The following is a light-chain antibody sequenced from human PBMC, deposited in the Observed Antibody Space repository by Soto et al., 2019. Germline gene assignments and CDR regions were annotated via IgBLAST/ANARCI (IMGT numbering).Light chain of an antibody. CDR1: QSVGTS. CDR3: QQRFEWPPGKVT. J-gene: IGKJ5*01. V-gene: IGKV3-11*01. Sequence: EIVLTQSPVALSVSPGERASLSCRASQSVGTSLAWYQQRPGQAPRLLIFDASTRAPGVPARFSGSGSGTDFTLSISSPQPEDFVFYYCQQRFEWPPGKVTFGQGTRLEVK. CDR2: DAS.